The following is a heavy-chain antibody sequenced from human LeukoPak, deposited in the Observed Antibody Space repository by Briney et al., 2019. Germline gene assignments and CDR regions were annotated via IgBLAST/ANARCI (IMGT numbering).Heavy chain of an antibody. V-gene: IGHV3-7*01. D-gene: IGHD6-19*01. Sequence: PGGSLRLSCAASGFTFGSYWMSCVRRAPGKGLEWVANIKQDGSEKYSVDSVKGRSTISRDNPKNTLYLKMNSLRAGDTAVYYCARRQWLVAGGFDYGGQGTLVSVSS. CDR1: GFTFGSYW. J-gene: IGHJ4*02. CDR3: ARRQWLVAGGFDY. CDR2: IKQDGSEK.